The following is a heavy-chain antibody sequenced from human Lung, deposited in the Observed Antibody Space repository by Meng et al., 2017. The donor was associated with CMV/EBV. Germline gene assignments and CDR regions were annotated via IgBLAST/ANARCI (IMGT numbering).Heavy chain of an antibody. CDR2: IYYSGST. D-gene: IGHD5-12*01. CDR3: ARDGYLGYFDY. J-gene: IGHJ4*02. Sequence: SXTLSLXCTVSGGSISSYYWSWIRQPPGKGLEWIGYIYYSGSTNYNPSLKSRVTISVDTSKNQFSLKLSSVTGADTAVYYCARDGYLGYFDYWGQGTLVTVSS. CDR1: GGSISSYY. V-gene: IGHV4-59*01.